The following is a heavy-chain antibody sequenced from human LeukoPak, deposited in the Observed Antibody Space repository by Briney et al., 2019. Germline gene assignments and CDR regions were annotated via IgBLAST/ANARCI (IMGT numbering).Heavy chain of an antibody. J-gene: IGHJ1*01. Sequence: SETLSLICTVSGGSISGYYWSWVRQPAGKGLEWIGRIHTNDGTNFNPSLKSRVTMSLDTSKNQFSLKLTSVTAADTAVYYCARGAATYDFQYWGQGTLVAVSS. CDR1: GGSISGYY. D-gene: IGHD6-25*01. CDR2: IHTNDGT. V-gene: IGHV4-4*07. CDR3: ARGAATYDFQY.